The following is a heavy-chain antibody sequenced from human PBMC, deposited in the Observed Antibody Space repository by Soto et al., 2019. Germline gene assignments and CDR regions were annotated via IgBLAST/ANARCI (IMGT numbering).Heavy chain of an antibody. CDR3: ARDRITIFGVVTAFDY. J-gene: IGHJ4*02. CDR2: ISSSSSYI. V-gene: IGHV3-21*01. D-gene: IGHD3-3*01. CDR1: GFTFSSYS. Sequence: GESLKISCAASGFTFSSYSMNWVRQAPGKGLEWVSSISSSSSYIYYADSVKGRFTISRDNAKNSLYLQMNSLRAEDTAVYYCARDRITIFGVVTAFDYWGQGTLVTVSS.